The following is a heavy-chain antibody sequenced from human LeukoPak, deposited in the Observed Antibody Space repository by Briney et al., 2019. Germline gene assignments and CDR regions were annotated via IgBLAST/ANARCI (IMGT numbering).Heavy chain of an antibody. Sequence: PGGSLRLSCAASGFTVSSNYMTWVRQTPGKGLEWVSSISSSSSYIYYADSVKGRFTISRDNAKNSLYLQMNSLRAEDTAVHYCARGDYFDYWGQGTLVTVSS. CDR1: GFTVSSNY. CDR3: ARGDYFDY. V-gene: IGHV3-21*01. J-gene: IGHJ4*02. CDR2: ISSSSSYI.